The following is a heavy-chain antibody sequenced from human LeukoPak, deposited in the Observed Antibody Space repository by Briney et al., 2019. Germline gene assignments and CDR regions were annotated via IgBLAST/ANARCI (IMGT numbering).Heavy chain of an antibody. CDR3: ARGFIVATIGGNAFDI. V-gene: IGHV3-NL1*01. CDR1: GFTFSSYG. J-gene: IGHJ3*02. D-gene: IGHD5-12*01. CDR2: IYSGGST. Sequence: GGSLRLSCAASGFTFSSYGMHWVRQAPGKGLEWVSVIYSGGSTYYADSVKGRFTISRDNSKNTLYLQMNSLRAEDTAVYYCARGFIVATIGGNAFDIWGQGTMVTVSS.